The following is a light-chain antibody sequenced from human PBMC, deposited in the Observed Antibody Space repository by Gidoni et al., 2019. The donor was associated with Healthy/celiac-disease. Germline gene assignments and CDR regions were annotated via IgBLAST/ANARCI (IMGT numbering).Light chain of an antibody. V-gene: IGKV1-33*01. CDR1: QDISNY. J-gene: IGKJ4*01. CDR2: DAS. CDR3: QQYDNLPGIT. Sequence: DIQMTQSPSSLSASVGDRVTITCQASQDISNYLNWYQQKPGKAPKLLIYDASNLETGVPSRFSGSGSGTDFTFTISSLQPEDIATYYCQQYDNLPGITFGGGTQVEIK.